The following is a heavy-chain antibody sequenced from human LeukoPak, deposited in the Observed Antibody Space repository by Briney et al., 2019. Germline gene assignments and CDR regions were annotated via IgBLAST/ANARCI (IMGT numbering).Heavy chain of an antibody. CDR3: ARPTTVGSLFDY. V-gene: IGHV3-7*01. CDR2: VKQDGSEK. D-gene: IGHD4-17*01. CDR1: GFTFSDYW. J-gene: IGHJ4*02. Sequence: GSLRLSCAASGFTFSDYWMSWVRQAPGKGLEWVANVKQDGSEKFYVDSVKGRFTISRDNAKNSLYLQMNSLRVEDTAVYYCARPTTVGSLFDYWGQGTLVTVSS.